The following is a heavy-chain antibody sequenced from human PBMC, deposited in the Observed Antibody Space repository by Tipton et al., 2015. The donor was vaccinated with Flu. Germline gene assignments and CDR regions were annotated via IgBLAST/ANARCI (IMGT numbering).Heavy chain of an antibody. CDR2: IYYSGST. Sequence: TLSLTCTVSGGSISSYYWSWIRQPPGKGLEWIGYIYYSGSTNYNPSLKSRVTISVDTAKNQFSQRLSSVTAADTAVYYCARSTYYYGSGSADYWGQGTLVTVSS. D-gene: IGHD3-10*01. CDR1: GGSISSYY. J-gene: IGHJ4*02. V-gene: IGHV4-59*08. CDR3: ARSTYYYGSGSADY.